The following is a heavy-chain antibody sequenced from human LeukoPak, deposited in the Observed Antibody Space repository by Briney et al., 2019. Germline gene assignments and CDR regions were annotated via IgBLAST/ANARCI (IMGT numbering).Heavy chain of an antibody. J-gene: IGHJ4*02. CDR1: GFTVSSNY. D-gene: IGHD3-22*01. V-gene: IGHV3-53*01. CDR3: ARGPDRYDSSGYYVSDFDY. CDR2: IYSGGST. Sequence: HPGGSLRLSCAASGFTVSSNYMSWVRQAPGKGLEWVSVIYSGGSTYYADSVKGRFTISRDNSKNTLYLQMNSLRAEDTAVYYCARGPDRYDSSGYYVSDFDYWGQGTLVTVSS.